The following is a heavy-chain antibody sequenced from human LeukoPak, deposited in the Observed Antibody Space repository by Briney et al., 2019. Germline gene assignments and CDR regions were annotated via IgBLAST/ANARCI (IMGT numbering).Heavy chain of an antibody. CDR3: ARDGGGPDAFDI. CDR2: ISGSSSSK. V-gene: IGHV3-48*01. CDR1: GLTFSSYS. J-gene: IGHJ3*02. Sequence: PGGSLRLSCAVSGLTFSSYSMNWVRQAPGKGLEWVSHISGSSSSKHYADSVRGRFTVSRDNAKNSLYLQMNSLRAEDTAVYYCARDGGGPDAFDIWGQGTMVTVSS.